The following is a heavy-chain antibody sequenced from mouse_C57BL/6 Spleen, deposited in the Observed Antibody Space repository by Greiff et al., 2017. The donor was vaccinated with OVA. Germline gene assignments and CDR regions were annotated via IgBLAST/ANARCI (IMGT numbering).Heavy chain of an antibody. V-gene: IGHV3-6*01. CDR1: GYSITSGYY. J-gene: IGHJ2*01. CDR2: ISYDGSN. Sequence: EVKLEESGPGLVKPSQSLSLTCSVTGYSITSGYYWNWIRQFPGNKLEWMGYISYDGSNNYNPSLKNRNSITRDTSKNQFFLKLNSVTTEDTATYYCAREADFYYFDYWGQGTTLTVSS. CDR3: AREADFYYFDY. D-gene: IGHD6-1*01.